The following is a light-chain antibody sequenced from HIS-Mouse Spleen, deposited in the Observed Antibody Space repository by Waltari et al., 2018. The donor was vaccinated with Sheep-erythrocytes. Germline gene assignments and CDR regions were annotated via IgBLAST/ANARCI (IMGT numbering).Light chain of an antibody. V-gene: IGLV2-11*01. Sequence: QSALTQPRSVSGSPGQSVTISGTGTSSDVGCYNSVYWYQQHPGKAPKLMIYDVSTRPSGVPDRFSGSKSGNTASLTISGLQAEDEADYYCCSYAGSYNHVFATGTKVTVL. CDR3: CSYAGSYNHV. CDR2: DVS. CDR1: SSDVGCYNS. J-gene: IGLJ1*01.